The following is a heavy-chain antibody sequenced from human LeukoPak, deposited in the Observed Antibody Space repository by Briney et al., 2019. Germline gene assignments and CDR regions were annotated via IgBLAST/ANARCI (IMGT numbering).Heavy chain of an antibody. J-gene: IGHJ5*02. CDR3: TKSRFYDYVWGGS. CDR2: IRSKAYGGTT. Sequence: GGSLRLSCTASGISIGDYAMSWFRQAPGKGLEWVSLIRSKAYGGTTEYAASVEGGFTISRDDSKSIAYLQMNSLKTEDTAVYYCTKSRFYDYVWGGSWGQGTLVTVSS. CDR1: GISIGDYA. V-gene: IGHV3-49*03. D-gene: IGHD3-16*01.